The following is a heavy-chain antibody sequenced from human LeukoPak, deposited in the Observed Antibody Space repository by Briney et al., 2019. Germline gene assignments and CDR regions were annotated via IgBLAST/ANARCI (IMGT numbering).Heavy chain of an antibody. V-gene: IGHV1-2*02. CDR1: GYTFTSYG. J-gene: IGHJ6*03. CDR2: INPNSGGT. D-gene: IGHD6-6*01. CDR3: ARAPYSSSSYYYYYYMDV. Sequence: ASVKVSCKASGYTFTSYGISWVRQAPGQGLEWMGWINPNSGGTNYAQKFQGRVTMTRDTSISTAYMELSRLRSDDTAVYYCARAPYSSSSYYYYYYMDVWGKGTTVTVSS.